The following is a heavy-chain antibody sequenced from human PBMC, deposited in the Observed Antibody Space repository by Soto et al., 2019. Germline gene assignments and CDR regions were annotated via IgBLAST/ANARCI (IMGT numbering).Heavy chain of an antibody. CDR3: AKNFLTDYYDSSGPYAFDI. D-gene: IGHD3-22*01. Sequence: GGSLRLSCAASGFTFDDYAMHWVRQAPGKGLEWVSGISWNSGSIGYADSVKGRFTISRDNAKNSLYLQMNSLRAEDTALYYCAKNFLTDYYDSSGPYAFDIWGQGTMVTVSS. CDR1: GFTFDDYA. V-gene: IGHV3-9*01. CDR2: ISWNSGSI. J-gene: IGHJ3*02.